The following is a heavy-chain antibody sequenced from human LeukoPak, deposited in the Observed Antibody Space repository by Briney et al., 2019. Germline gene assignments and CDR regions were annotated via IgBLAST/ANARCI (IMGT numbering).Heavy chain of an antibody. CDR2: IVTNTGNP. V-gene: IGHV7-4-1*02. CDR3: ARGYDSSGYFSD. Sequence: ASVKVSCKASGYTFSSNAINWVRQAPGQGLEWMGWIVTNTGNPTYAQGLTGRFVFSLDTSVSTAYLQISSLKAEDTGEYFCARGYDSSGYFSDWGQGTLVTVSS. J-gene: IGHJ4*02. CDR1: GYTFSSNA. D-gene: IGHD3-22*01.